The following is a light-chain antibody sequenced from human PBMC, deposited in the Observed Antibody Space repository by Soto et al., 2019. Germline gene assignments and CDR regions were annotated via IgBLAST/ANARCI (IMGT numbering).Light chain of an antibody. J-gene: IGKJ1*01. CDR1: QSLRSS. CDR3: QPYNNWPQT. Sequence: ETMRTQSPETLSVSLGERGTRSGLASQSLRSSLAWYQQKPGQAHRLLIYDASTRATGIPARFSGSGSGTDFTLTISGLQSEDFAVYYCQPYNNWPQTVGPGTQVDIK. CDR2: DAS. V-gene: IGKV3-15*01.